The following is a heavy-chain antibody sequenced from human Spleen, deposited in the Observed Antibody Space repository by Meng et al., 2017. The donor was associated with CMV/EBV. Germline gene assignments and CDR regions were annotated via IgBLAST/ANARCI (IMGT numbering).Heavy chain of an antibody. J-gene: IGHJ6*02. CDR3: ARAAYGRKQEPHSYYYYDGLDV. CDR1: GGTFSTSA. V-gene: IGHV1-69*10. Sequence: SVKVSCKASGGTFSTSAFSWVRQAPGQGLEWMGGIIPILRIANYAHKLQARVTITADKSTSTAYMELSSLRSEDTAVYYCARAAYGRKQEPHSYYYYDGLDVWGPGTTVTVSS. D-gene: IGHD6-13*01. CDR2: IIPILRIA.